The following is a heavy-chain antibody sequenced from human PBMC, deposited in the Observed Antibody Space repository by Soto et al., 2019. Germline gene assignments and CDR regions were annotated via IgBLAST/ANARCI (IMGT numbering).Heavy chain of an antibody. CDR3: ASSASGSYLTK. J-gene: IGHJ4*02. V-gene: IGHV4-59*01. CDR1: GGSFSPNY. Sequence: SETLSLTCTLSGGSFSPNYWSWLRQPPGKGLEWVGYIYYGGTTSYNPSLKSRVTISVDTSKRQFSLRLSSVTAADTAVYYCASSASGSYLTKWGQGTLVTVSS. CDR2: IYYGGTT. D-gene: IGHD1-26*01.